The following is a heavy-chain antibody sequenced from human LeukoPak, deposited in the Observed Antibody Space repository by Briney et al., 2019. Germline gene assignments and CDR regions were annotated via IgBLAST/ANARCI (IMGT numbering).Heavy chain of an antibody. CDR2: ISSSSSSI. CDR1: GFTFSSYS. J-gene: IGHJ4*02. CDR3: ARDLTFGGVIVTHDY. D-gene: IGHD3-16*02. Sequence: PGGSLRLTCTASGFTFSSYSMNWVRQAPGKGLDLVSSISSSSSSIYYADSVKGRFTISRDNAKNSLYLQMNSLRAEDTAVYYCARDLTFGGVIVTHDYWGQGTLVTVSS. V-gene: IGHV3-21*01.